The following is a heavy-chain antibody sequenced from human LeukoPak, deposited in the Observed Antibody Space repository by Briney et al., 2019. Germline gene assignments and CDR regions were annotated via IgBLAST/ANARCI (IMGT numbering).Heavy chain of an antibody. CDR2: IKQDGSEK. CDR1: GFTFSSSA. J-gene: IGHJ6*02. D-gene: IGHD3-22*01. CDR3: ARGAHYYDSSGYYLPYYYDMDV. V-gene: IGHV3-7*01. Sequence: PGGSLRLSCAASGFTFSSSAMSWVRQVPGKGLEWVANIKQDGSEKYYVDSVKGRFTISRDNAKNSLYLQMNSLRAEDTAVYYCARGAHYYDSSGYYLPYYYDMDVWGQGTTVTVSS.